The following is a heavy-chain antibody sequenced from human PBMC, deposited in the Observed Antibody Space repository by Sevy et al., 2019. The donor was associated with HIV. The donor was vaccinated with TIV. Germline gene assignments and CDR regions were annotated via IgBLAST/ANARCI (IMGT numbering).Heavy chain of an antibody. CDR1: GYTFSNYY. J-gene: IGHJ6*02. V-gene: IGHV1-2*06. D-gene: IGHD3-10*01. CDR2: INPNSGGT. Sequence: ASVKVSCKASGYTFSNYYMDWVRHAPGQGLEWMGRINPNSGGTNYAQKFQGRVTMTRDTSIRTAYMELTRLRSDDTAVYYCARERITMVEGVFITTYYHYGMDVWGQGTTVTVSS. CDR3: ARERITMVEGVFITTYYHYGMDV.